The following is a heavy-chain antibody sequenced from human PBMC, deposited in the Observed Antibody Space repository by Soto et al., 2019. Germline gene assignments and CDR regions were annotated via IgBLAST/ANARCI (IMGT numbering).Heavy chain of an antibody. CDR2: IYHSGST. CDR3: ARSVCLYYDSSVNSLSPFDY. CDR1: GGSSSSSNW. V-gene: IGHV4-4*02. Sequence: SETLSLTCAVSGGSSSSSNWWSWVRQPPGKGLEWIGEIYHSGSTNYNPSLKSRVTISVDKSKNQFSLKLSSVTAADTAVYYCARSVCLYYDSSVNSLSPFDYWGQGTLDIVSS. D-gene: IGHD3-22*01. J-gene: IGHJ4*02.